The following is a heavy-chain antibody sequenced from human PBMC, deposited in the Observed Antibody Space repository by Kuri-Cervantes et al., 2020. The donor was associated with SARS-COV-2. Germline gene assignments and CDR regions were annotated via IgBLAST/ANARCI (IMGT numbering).Heavy chain of an antibody. CDR2: IYYSGST. CDR1: GGSISSYY. J-gene: IGHJ2*01. V-gene: IGHV4-59*01. Sequence: SETLSLTCTVSGGSISSYYWSWIRQPPGKGLEWIGYIYYSGSTNYNPSLKSRVTISVDTSKNQFSLKLSSVTAADTAVYYCARLPVPDISHSGWYFDLWGRGALVTVSS. D-gene: IGHD5-12*01. CDR3: ARLPVPDISHSGWYFDL.